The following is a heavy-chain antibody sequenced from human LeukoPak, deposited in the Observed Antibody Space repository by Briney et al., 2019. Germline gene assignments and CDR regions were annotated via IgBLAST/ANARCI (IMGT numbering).Heavy chain of an antibody. Sequence: ASVKVSCKASGFVFTGYCMHWVRQAPGQGLEWMGWMNPGTGTTKYSQKFQGRVTMSRDTSSTTAYMELNRLTSDDTAVYYCARDGSGFSPYWYFDLWGRGTLVTVSS. D-gene: IGHD3-3*01. CDR3: ARDGSGFSPYWYFDL. CDR1: GFVFTGYC. CDR2: MNPGTGTT. J-gene: IGHJ2*01. V-gene: IGHV1-2*02.